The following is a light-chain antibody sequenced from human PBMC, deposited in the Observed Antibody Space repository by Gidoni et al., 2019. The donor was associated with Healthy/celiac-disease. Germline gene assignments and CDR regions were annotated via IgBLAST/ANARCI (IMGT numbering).Light chain of an antibody. V-gene: IGKV1-5*01. CDR3: QQYNSSWWT. CDR2: DAS. J-gene: IGKJ1*01. Sequence: DIQMTQSPSTLSASVGDRVTITCRASQSISSWFAWYQQKPGKAPKLLIYDASSLESGVPSRFSGSGSGTEFTLTISSLQPDDFATYYCQQYNSSWWTFGQGTKVEIK. CDR1: QSISSW.